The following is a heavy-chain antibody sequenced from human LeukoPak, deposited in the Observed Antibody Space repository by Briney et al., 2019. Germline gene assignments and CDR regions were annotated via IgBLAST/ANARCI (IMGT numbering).Heavy chain of an antibody. V-gene: IGHV4-34*01. CDR3: ARGKGGSWYPTFDS. J-gene: IGHJ4*01. CDR2: INHSGST. D-gene: IGHD6-13*01. Sequence: SETLSLTCAVYGGSFSGYYWSWIRQPPGKGLEWIGEINHSGSTNYNPSLKSRVTIPLDPPKNQFSLKLSSVTAADTAVYSCARGKGGSWYPTFDSWGHGNLVTVSS. CDR1: GGSFSGYY.